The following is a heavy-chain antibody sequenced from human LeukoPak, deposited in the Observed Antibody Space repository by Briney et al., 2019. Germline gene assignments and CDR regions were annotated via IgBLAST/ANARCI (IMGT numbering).Heavy chain of an antibody. V-gene: IGHV3-11*01. CDR3: ARMGYCGGDCHWGSYGMDV. CDR1: GFTFSDYY. CDR2: ISSSGSTR. J-gene: IGHJ6*02. D-gene: IGHD2-21*02. Sequence: GGSLRLSCAASGFTFSDYYMSWIRQAPGKGLEWASYISSSGSTRYYADSVKGRFTISRDNAKNSLYLQMNSLRAEDTAVYYCARMGYCGGDCHWGSYGMDVWGQGTTVTVSS.